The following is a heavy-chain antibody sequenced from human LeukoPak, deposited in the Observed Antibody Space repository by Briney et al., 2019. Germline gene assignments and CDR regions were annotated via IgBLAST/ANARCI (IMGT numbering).Heavy chain of an antibody. CDR1: GGSISSSNW. CDR3: AKAPVTTCSGAYCYPFDY. Sequence: SETLSLTCAVSGGSISSSNWWSWVRQPPGKGLEWIGEIYHSGSTNYNPSLKSRVTISVDKSKNQFSLKLSSVTAADTAVYYCAKAPVTTCSGAYCYPFDYWGQGTLVTVSS. CDR2: IYHSGST. D-gene: IGHD2-21*01. J-gene: IGHJ4*02. V-gene: IGHV4-4*02.